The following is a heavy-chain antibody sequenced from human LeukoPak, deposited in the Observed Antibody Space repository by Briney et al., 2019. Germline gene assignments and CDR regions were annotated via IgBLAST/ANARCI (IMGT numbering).Heavy chain of an antibody. V-gene: IGHV4-59*08. CDR3: ARGARAGYNLEPFDY. Sequence: PSETLSLTCTVSGGSMSSYYWSWIRQPPGKGLEWVGYIYYSGSTKYNPSLKSRVTISVDTSKNQFSLKLSSVTAADTAVYYCARGARAGYNLEPFDYWGQGTLVTVSS. CDR2: IYYSGST. J-gene: IGHJ4*02. D-gene: IGHD5-24*01. CDR1: GGSMSSYY.